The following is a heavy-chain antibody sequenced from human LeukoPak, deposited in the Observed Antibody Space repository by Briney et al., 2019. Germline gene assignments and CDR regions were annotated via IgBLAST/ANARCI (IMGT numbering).Heavy chain of an antibody. CDR3: ARGLAAAAYYYYGMDV. CDR2: INPNSGGT. V-gene: IGHV1-2*02. D-gene: IGHD6-13*01. J-gene: IGHJ6*02. CDR1: GYTFTGYY. Sequence: ASVKVSCKASGYTFTGYYMHWVRQAPGQGLEWMGWINPNSGGTNYAQKFQGRVTMTRDTSISTAYMELSRLRSDDTAVYYCARGLAAAAYYYYGMDVWGQGTTVTVSS.